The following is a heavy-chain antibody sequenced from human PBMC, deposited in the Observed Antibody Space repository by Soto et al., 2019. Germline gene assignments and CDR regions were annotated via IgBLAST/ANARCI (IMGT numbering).Heavy chain of an antibody. CDR1: GGSISSSSYY. Sequence: QLQLQESGPGLVKPSETLSLTCTVSGGSISSSSYYWGWIHQPPGKGLEWIGSIYYSGSTYYNPSLKSRVTISVDTSKTQLSLKLSSVTAADTAVYYCARLPKTLGGVIAKQVDYWGQGTLVTVSS. CDR2: IYYSGST. J-gene: IGHJ4*02. V-gene: IGHV4-39*01. CDR3: ARLPKTLGGVIAKQVDY. D-gene: IGHD3-16*02.